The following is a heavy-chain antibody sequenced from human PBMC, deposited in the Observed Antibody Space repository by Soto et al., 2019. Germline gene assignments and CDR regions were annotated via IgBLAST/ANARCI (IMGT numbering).Heavy chain of an antibody. Sequence: SETLSLTCSVSGVSVNSGNYYWDWIRQPQGKGLEWIGSIYYTGNTYYNPSLRSRITISVDTSKNQFSLKLSSVTAADTAVYYCVRLIGMSSGTNDGRFAFWGQGTLVIGSS. CDR2: IYYTGNT. J-gene: IGHJ4*02. V-gene: IGHV4-39*01. CDR3: VRLIGMSSGTNDGRFAF. D-gene: IGHD3-10*01. CDR1: GVSVNSGNYY.